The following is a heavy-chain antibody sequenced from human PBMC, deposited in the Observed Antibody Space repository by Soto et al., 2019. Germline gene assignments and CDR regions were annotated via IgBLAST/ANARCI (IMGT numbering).Heavy chain of an antibody. J-gene: IGHJ4*02. V-gene: IGHV4-4*02. Sequence: PSETLSLTCAVSGDSISSSNWWSWVRQDPGKGLEWIGEIYHSGATTYNPSLKSRATISVDPSNNHFSPKMTSVTAADTAVYFCARDLGTGTDYWGRGTLVTVSS. CDR1: GDSISSSNW. CDR2: IYHSGAT. CDR3: ARDLGTGTDY.